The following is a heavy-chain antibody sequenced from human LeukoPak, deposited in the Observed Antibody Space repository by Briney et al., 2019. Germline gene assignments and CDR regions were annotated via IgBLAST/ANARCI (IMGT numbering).Heavy chain of an antibody. V-gene: IGHV5-51*01. CDR3: ARQTAMVDGYFDY. J-gene: IGHJ4*02. D-gene: IGHD5-18*01. CDR2: IYPGDSDT. Sequence: GESLKISCKGSGYSFTSDCIGWVRQMPGKGLEWMGIIYPGDSDTRYSPSFQGQVTISADKSISTAYLQWSSLKASDTAMYYCARQTAMVDGYFDYWGQGTLVTVSP. CDR1: GYSFTSDC.